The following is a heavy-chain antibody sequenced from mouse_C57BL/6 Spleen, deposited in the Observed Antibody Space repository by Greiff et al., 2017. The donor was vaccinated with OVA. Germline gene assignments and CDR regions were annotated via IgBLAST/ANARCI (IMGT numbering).Heavy chain of an antibody. D-gene: IGHD1-2*01. CDR3: ARSEGHYFGFDY. CDR2: IYPSDSET. V-gene: IGHV1-61*01. CDR1: GYTFTSYW. Sequence: QVQLQQPGAELVRPGSSVKLSCKASGYTFTSYWMDWVKQRPGQGLEWIGNIYPSDSETHYNQKFKDKATLTVDKSSSTAYMQPSSLTSEDSAVYYCARSEGHYFGFDYWGQGTTLTVSS. J-gene: IGHJ2*01.